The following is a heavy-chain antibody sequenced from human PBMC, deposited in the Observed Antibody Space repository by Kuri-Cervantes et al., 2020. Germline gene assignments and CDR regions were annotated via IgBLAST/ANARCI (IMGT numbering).Heavy chain of an antibody. V-gene: IGHV1-18*04. D-gene: IGHD3-10*01. CDR1: GYSFTDYY. CDR2: ISAYNGDT. CDR3: ARVNYYGSGSPHLP. J-gene: IGHJ5*02. Sequence: ASVQVSCKASGYSFTDYYIHWVRQAPGQGLEWMGWISAYNGDTNYAQKLQGRVTMTTDTSTSTAYMELRSLRSDDTAVYYCARVNYYGSGSPHLPWGQGTLVTVSS.